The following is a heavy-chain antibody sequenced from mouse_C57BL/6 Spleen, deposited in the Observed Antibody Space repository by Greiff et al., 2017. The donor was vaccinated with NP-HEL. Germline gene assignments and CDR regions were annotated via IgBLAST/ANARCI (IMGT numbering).Heavy chain of an antibody. CDR3: ARSEDYGSIRNYAMDY. Sequence: QVQLKQPGAELVKPGASVKMSCKASGYTFTSYWITWVKQRPGQGLEWIGDIYPGSGSTNYNEKFKSKATLTVDTSSSTAYMQLSSLTSEDSAVYYCARSEDYGSIRNYAMDYWGQGTSVTVSS. V-gene: IGHV1-55*01. D-gene: IGHD1-1*01. CDR1: GYTFTSYW. J-gene: IGHJ4*01. CDR2: IYPGSGST.